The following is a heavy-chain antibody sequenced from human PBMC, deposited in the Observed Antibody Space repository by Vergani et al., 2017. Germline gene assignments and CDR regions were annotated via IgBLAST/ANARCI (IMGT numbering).Heavy chain of an antibody. CDR3: ARGIAVAGTSSPRLVYYFDY. J-gene: IGHJ4*02. D-gene: IGHD6-19*01. Sequence: QVQLQQWGAGLLKPSQTLSLTCTVSGGSISSGGYYWSWIRQHPGKGLEWIGYIYYSGSTYYNPSLKSRVTISVDTSKNQFSLKLSSVTAADTAVYYCARGIAVAGTSSPRLVYYFDYWGQGTLVTVSS. CDR2: IYYSGST. V-gene: IGHV4-31*03. CDR1: GGSISSGGYY.